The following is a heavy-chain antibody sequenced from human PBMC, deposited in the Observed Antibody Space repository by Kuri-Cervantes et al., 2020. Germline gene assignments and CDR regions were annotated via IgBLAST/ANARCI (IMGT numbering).Heavy chain of an antibody. CDR3: AKGSPLDY. CDR2: ISSSSSYI. CDR1: GFTFSSYS. V-gene: IGHV3-21*04. Sequence: GGSLRLSCAASGFTFSSYSMNWVRQAPGKGLEWVSSISSSSSYIYYADSVKGRFTISRDNSKNTLYLQMNSLRAEDTAVYYCAKGSPLDYWGQGTLVTVSS. J-gene: IGHJ4*02. D-gene: IGHD1-14*01.